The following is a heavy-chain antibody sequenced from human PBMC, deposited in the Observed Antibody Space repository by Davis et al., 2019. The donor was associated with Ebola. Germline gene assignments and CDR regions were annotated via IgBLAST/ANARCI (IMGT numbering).Heavy chain of an antibody. V-gene: IGHV4-38-2*01. CDR2: IYHSGRT. D-gene: IGHD5-12*01. CDR1: GYSISNGYH. CDR3: ARIPIPWGYDLDY. J-gene: IGHJ4*02. Sequence: GSLRLSCSVSGYSISNGYHWGWIRQPPGKGLEWIGNIYHSGRTYYNPSLKSRLTISVDTSKNQFSLKVNSVTAADTAFYYCARIPIPWGYDLDYWGEGTLVTVSS.